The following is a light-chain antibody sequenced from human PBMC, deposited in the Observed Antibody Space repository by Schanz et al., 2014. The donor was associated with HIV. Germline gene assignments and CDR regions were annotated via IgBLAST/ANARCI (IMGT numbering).Light chain of an antibody. V-gene: IGLV2-14*03. CDR2: DVT. CDR1: SMAFSSSNF. Sequence: QSALTQPTSVSGSPGQSITISCTGASMAFSSSNFVSWYQQHPGEAPRLIIYDVTSRPSGVSARFSASKTGETASLTISGLQAEDEAEYYCSSYTSSSTLVFGTGTKLTVL. J-gene: IGLJ1*01. CDR3: SSYTSSSTLV.